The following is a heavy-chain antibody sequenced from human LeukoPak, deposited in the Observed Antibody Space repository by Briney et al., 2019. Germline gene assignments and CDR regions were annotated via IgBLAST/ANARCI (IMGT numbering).Heavy chain of an antibody. CDR3: AREEWEFDY. CDR1: GFTFSSYE. CDR2: ISGSGSTM. Sequence: GGSLRLSCAASGFTFSSYEMNWVRQAAGKGLEWVSYISGSGSTMYYADSVKGRFTISRDNAKNSLYLQMNSLRAEDTAVYYCAREEWEFDYWGQGTLVTVSS. D-gene: IGHD1-26*01. V-gene: IGHV3-48*03. J-gene: IGHJ4*02.